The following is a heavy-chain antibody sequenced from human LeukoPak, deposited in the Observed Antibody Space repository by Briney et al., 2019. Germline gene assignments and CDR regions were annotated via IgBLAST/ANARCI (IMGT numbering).Heavy chain of an antibody. CDR1: GGSISSGGYY. CDR3: ARAHHCGGDCYAFDY. CDR2: IYYSGST. V-gene: IGHV4-31*03. J-gene: IGHJ4*02. Sequence: SETLSLTCTVSGGSISSGGYYWSWIRQHPGMGLEWIGYIYYSGSTYYNPSLKSRVTISVDTSKNQFSLKLSSVTAADTAVYYCARAHHCGGDCYAFDYWGQGTLVTVSS. D-gene: IGHD2-21*02.